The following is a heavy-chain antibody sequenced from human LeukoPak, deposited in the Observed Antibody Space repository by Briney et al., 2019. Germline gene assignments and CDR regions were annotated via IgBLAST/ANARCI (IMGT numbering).Heavy chain of an antibody. V-gene: IGHV3-23*01. CDR3: APGSNWPGYFDY. Sequence: PWGSLSLTCAASGFTFRNSVLSWLRQAPGKGLEWVSSITASGGSTYYADSVRGRFTVSRDNSKNTLYLQMNSLTVEDTAVYYCAPGSNWPGYFDYWGQGTLVTVSS. J-gene: IGHJ4*02. CDR1: GFTFRNSV. D-gene: IGHD1-26*01. CDR2: ITASGGST.